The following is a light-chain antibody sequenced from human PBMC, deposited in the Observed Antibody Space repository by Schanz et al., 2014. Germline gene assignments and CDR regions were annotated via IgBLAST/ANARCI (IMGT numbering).Light chain of an antibody. V-gene: IGLV1-40*01. CDR1: SSNIGAGYD. J-gene: IGLJ2*01. CDR2: GNN. CDR3: SAWDTSLSAL. Sequence: QSVLTQPPSVSGAPGQRVTISCTGSSSNIGAGYDVHWYQQLPGTAPKLLIYGNNNRPSGVPDRFSGSKSGTSASLAITGLQAEDEADYYCSAWDTSLSALFGGGTKLTVL.